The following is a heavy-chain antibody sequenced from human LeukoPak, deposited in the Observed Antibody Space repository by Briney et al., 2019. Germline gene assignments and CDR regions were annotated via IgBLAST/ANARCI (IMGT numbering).Heavy chain of an antibody. CDR3: AREQGDYIDY. CDR1: GFTFSDHY. D-gene: IGHD4-17*01. V-gene: IGHV3-11*06. J-gene: IGHJ4*02. Sequence: GGSLRLSCAASGFTFSDHYMSWIRQAPGKGLEWVSYISTSGSSTNYADSVKGRFTISRDNSKNTLYLQMNSLRAEDTAVYYCAREQGDYIDYWGQGSLVTVSS. CDR2: ISTSGSST.